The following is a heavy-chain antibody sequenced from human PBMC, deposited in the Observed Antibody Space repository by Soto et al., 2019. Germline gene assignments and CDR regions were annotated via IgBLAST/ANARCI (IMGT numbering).Heavy chain of an antibody. D-gene: IGHD6-13*01. CDR2: IYPGDSDT. CDR1: GYSFTGYW. Sequence: GESLKISCKGSGYSFTGYWIGWVRQMPGKGLEWMGIIYPGDSDTRYSPSFQGQVTISADKSISTAYLQWSSLKASDTAMYYCARLLAPIAAAGGLDYWGQGTLVTVSS. CDR3: ARLLAPIAAAGGLDY. J-gene: IGHJ4*02. V-gene: IGHV5-51*01.